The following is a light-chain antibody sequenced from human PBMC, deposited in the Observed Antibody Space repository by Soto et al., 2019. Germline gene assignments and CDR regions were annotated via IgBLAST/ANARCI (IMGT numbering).Light chain of an antibody. CDR3: QQYNNWPRT. V-gene: IGKV3-15*01. CDR1: QSVRNN. CDR2: DAS. J-gene: IGKJ2*01. Sequence: EIVMTQSPGTLSVSPGERVTLSCSASQSVRNNLAWYQQKPGQGPRLLIYDASTWATGIPARFSGSGSGTEFTLTISSLQSEDFAVYYCQQYNNWPRTFGQGTKVDIK.